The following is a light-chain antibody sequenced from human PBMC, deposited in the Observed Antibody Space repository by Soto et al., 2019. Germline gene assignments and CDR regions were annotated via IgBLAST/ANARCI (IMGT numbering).Light chain of an antibody. V-gene: IGKV3-11*01. CDR1: QSVSRY. J-gene: IGKJ1*01. Sequence: EIVLTQSPATLSLSPGERATLSCRASQSVSRYLAWYQQKPGQAPRLLIYDASNMATGIPARFSGSGSGTEFTLTISSLEPEDFAVYYCQQRSNWPSAFGQGTKVEIK. CDR3: QQRSNWPSA. CDR2: DAS.